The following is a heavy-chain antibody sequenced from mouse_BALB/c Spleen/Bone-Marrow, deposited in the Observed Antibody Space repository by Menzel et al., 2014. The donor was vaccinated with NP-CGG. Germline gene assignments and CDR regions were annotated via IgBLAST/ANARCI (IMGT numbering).Heavy chain of an antibody. Sequence: EVKVVESGGGLVKPGGSLKLSCAASGFTFSSYAMSWVRQTPEKRLEWVATISSGVSYTYYPDSVKGRFTISRDNAKNTLYLQMSSLRSEDTAMYYCARHGITRLLDYWGQGTTLTVSS. CDR2: ISSGVSYT. J-gene: IGHJ2*01. CDR3: ARHGITRLLDY. D-gene: IGHD2-4*01. V-gene: IGHV5-9-3*01. CDR1: GFTFSSYA.